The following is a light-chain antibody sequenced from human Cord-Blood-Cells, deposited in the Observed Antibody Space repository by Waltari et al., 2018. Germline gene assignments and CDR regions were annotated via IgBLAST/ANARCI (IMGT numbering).Light chain of an antibody. CDR1: QSVSRN. CDR3: QQYNSWPRT. Sequence: EIAMTQSPATLSVSPGERATLSCRASQSVSRNLAWYQQKPGQAPRLLIYGASTGATGNAARFSGSGYGTKFTLTISSLLSEAFAVYDWQQYNSWPRTFGQWTKLEIK. J-gene: IGKJ1*01. V-gene: IGKV3-15*01. CDR2: GAS.